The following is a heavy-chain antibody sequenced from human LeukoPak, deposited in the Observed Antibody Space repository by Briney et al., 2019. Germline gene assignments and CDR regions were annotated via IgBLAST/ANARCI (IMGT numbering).Heavy chain of an antibody. V-gene: IGHV1-46*02. CDR2: INPNDDST. Sequence: VASVKVSRKASGYTFNNYDMHWVRQAPGQGLEWMGIINPNDDSTSYAQKFQGRVTMTRDTSTSTVYVELSSLRSEDTAVYYCARGLRTSGYSHWGQGTLVTVSS. D-gene: IGHD3-22*01. J-gene: IGHJ4*02. CDR1: GYTFNNYD. CDR3: ARGLRTSGYSH.